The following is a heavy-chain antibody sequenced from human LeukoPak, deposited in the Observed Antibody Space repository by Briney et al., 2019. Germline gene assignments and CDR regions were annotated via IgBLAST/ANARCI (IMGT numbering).Heavy chain of an antibody. V-gene: IGHV1-2*06. J-gene: IGHJ4*02. CDR1: GYTFTGYH. CDR3: ARDRDPHVIGTTAIDY. Sequence: ASVKVSCKASGYTFTGYHMHWVRQAPGQGLEWMGRINPNSGDTNYAQKFQGRVTMTRDTSISTAYMELSRLRSDDTAVYYCARDRDPHVIGTTAIDYWGQGTLVTVSS. CDR2: INPNSGDT. D-gene: IGHD1-1*01.